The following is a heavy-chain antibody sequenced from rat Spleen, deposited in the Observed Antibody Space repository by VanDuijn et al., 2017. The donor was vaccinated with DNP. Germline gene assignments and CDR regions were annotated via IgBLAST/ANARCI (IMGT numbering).Heavy chain of an antibody. D-gene: IGHD4-3*01. CDR3: ARGGKGVWFAY. CDR1: GYTFTSYY. CDR2: INTGSGGT. J-gene: IGHJ3*01. V-gene: IGHV1-43*01. Sequence: QVQLQQSGAEVAKPGSSVKISCKASGYTFTSYYTGWIKQTTGQGLDYIGYINTGSGGTNYNEKFKGKATLTVDKSSSTAFMQLSSLTPDDSAVYYCARGGKGVWFAYWGQGTLVTVSS.